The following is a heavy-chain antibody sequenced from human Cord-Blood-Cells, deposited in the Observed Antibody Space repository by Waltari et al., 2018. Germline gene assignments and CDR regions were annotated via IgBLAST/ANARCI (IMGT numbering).Heavy chain of an antibody. D-gene: IGHD3-3*01. Sequence: QVQLVESGGGVVQPGRSLRLSCAASGFTFRGWGMRCVRQAPGKGLGWVAVISYDGSNKYYADSVKGRFTISRDNSKNTLYLQMNSLRAEDTAVYYCAKDVSITIFGVVSGMDVWGQGTTVTVSS. CDR3: AKDVSITIFGVVSGMDV. V-gene: IGHV3-30*18. CDR1: GFTFRGWG. J-gene: IGHJ6*02. CDR2: ISYDGSNK.